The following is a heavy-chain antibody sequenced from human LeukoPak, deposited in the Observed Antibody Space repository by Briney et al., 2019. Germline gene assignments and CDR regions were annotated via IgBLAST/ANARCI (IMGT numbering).Heavy chain of an antibody. CDR1: GFTFWSYG. CDR2: VSYDGRNE. V-gene: IGHV3-30*18. J-gene: IGHJ4*02. CDR3: AKDAKGVSSIAAYRN. D-gene: IGHD6-6*01. Sequence: PGRSLRLSCAASGFTFWSYGIHWVRQAPGKGLEWVAVVSYDGRNEYYADSVKGRLTISRDNSKNTLYLQMNSLRAEDTAVYYCAKDAKGVSSIAAYRNWGQGTLVTVSS.